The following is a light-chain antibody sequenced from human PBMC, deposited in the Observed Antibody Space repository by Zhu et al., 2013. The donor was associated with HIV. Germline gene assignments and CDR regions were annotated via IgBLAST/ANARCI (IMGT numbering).Light chain of an antibody. V-gene: IGKV3-11*01. CDR3: QQRSNRPPLT. J-gene: IGKJ4*01. Sequence: EIVLTQSPATLSLSPGERATLSCRASQSVSSYLAWYQQKPGQAPRLLIYDASNRAPGIPARFSGSGSGTDFTLTISSLEPEDFAVYYCQQRSNRPPLTFGGGTKVEIK. CDR1: QSVSSY. CDR2: DAS.